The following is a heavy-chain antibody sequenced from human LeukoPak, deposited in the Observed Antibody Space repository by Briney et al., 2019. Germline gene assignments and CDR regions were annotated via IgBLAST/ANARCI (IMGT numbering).Heavy chain of an antibody. Sequence: SETLPLTCTVSGGSISSGSYYWSWIRQPAGKGLEWIGRIYTSGSTNYNPSLKSRVTISVDTSKNQFSLKLSSVTAADTAVYYCARGGGYSYGFNDYWGQGTLVTVSS. V-gene: IGHV4-61*02. J-gene: IGHJ4*02. CDR3: ARGGGYSYGFNDY. D-gene: IGHD5-18*01. CDR1: GGSISSGSYY. CDR2: IYTSGST.